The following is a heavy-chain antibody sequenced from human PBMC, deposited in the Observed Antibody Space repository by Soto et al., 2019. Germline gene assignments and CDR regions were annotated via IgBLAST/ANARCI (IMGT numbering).Heavy chain of an antibody. Sequence: QVQLVQSGAEVKKPGSSVKVSCKASGGTFSSYAISWVRHAPGQGLEWMGGIIPIFGTANYAQKFQGRVTITAAESTSTAYMELSSLRSEDTDVYYCARVWESGSWYADAFDIWGQGTMVTVSS. CDR2: IIPIFGTA. CDR1: GGTFSSYA. V-gene: IGHV1-69*01. CDR3: ARVWESGSWYADAFDI. D-gene: IGHD6-13*01. J-gene: IGHJ3*02.